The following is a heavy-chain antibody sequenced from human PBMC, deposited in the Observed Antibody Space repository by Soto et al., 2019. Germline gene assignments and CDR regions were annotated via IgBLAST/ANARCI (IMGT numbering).Heavy chain of an antibody. CDR1: GGSFIGYY. Sequence: SETLSLTCAVYGGSFIGYYWSWILQPPGKGLEWIGEINHSGSTNYNPSLKSRVTISVDTSKNQFSLKLSSVTAADTAVYYCARGGAARLYYYYYYYMDVWGKGTTVTVSS. CDR2: INHSGST. V-gene: IGHV4-34*01. J-gene: IGHJ6*03. D-gene: IGHD6-6*01. CDR3: ARGGAARLYYYYYYYMDV.